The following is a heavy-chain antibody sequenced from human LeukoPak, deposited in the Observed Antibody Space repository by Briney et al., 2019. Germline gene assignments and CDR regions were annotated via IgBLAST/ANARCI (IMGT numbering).Heavy chain of an antibody. V-gene: IGHV4-31*03. CDR3: ARNGRLQSVDY. J-gene: IGHJ4*02. CDR1: GGSISSGGYY. D-gene: IGHD5-24*01. CDR2: IYYSGST. Sequence: PSETLSLTCTVSGGSISSGGYYWSWIRQHPGKGLEWIGYIYYSGSTYYNPSLKSRVTISVDTSKNQFSLKLSSVTAADTAVYYCARNGRLQSVDYWGPGTLVTVSS.